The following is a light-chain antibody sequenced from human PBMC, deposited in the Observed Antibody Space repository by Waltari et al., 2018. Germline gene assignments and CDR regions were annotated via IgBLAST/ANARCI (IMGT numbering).Light chain of an antibody. J-gene: IGKJ1*01. CDR3: LQYGSYPWT. V-gene: IGKV1-17*01. CDR1: QGIRND. CDR2: GAS. Sequence: DLQMTQSPSSLSASVGDRVTITCRASQGIRNDLAWYQQKPGKAPKRLIYGASNLQSGVPSRFSGSGSGTEFTLTISCLQPEDFASYYCLQYGSYPWTFGQGTKVEIK.